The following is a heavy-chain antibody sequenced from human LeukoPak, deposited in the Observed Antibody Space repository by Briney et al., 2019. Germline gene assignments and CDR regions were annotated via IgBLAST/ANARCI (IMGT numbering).Heavy chain of an antibody. CDR3: ANQQGRRGYPFDY. CDR2: ISGSGGSA. Sequence: GGSLRLSCAASGFTFSSYAMSWVRQAPGKGLEWVSAISGSGGSAYYADSVKGRFTISRDNSKNTLYLQMNSLRAEDTAVYYCANQQGRRGYPFDYWGQGTLVTVSS. V-gene: IGHV3-23*01. CDR1: GFTFSSYA. J-gene: IGHJ4*02. D-gene: IGHD5-18*01.